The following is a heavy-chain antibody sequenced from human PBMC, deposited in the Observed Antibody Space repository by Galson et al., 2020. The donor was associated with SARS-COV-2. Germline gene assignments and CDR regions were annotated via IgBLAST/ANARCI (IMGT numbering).Heavy chain of an antibody. CDR1: GGSISSSNW. J-gene: IGHJ6*03. CDR3: ARVFRNDFWSGYYKSPLGYYMDV. Sequence: SETLSLTCAVSGGSISSSNWWSWVRQPPGKGLEWIGEIYHSGSTNYNPSLKSRVTISVDKSKNQFSLKLSSVTAADTAVYYCARVFRNDFWSGYYKSPLGYYMDVWGKGTTVTVSS. V-gene: IGHV4-4*02. CDR2: IYHSGST. D-gene: IGHD3-3*01.